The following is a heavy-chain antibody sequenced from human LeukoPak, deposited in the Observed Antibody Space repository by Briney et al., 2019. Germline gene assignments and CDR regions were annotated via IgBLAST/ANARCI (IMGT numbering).Heavy chain of an antibody. Sequence: PGGSLRLSCAASGFTFSSYSMNWVRQAPGKGLEWVSSISSSSSYIYYADSVKGRFTISRDNAKNSLYLQMNSLRAEDTAVYYCAGGPRYSSSPQYFDYWGQGTLVTVSS. CDR1: GFTFSSYS. D-gene: IGHD6-13*01. CDR3: AGGPRYSSSPQYFDY. CDR2: ISSSSSYI. V-gene: IGHV3-21*01. J-gene: IGHJ4*02.